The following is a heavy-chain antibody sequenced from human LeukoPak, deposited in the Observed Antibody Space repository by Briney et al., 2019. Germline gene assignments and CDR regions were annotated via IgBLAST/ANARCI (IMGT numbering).Heavy chain of an antibody. CDR1: GYTFTGYY. V-gene: IGHV1-2*02. CDR2: INPNSGGT. Sequence: ASVKVSCKASGYTFTGYYMHWVRQAPGQGLEWMGWINPNSGGTNYAQKFQGRVTMTRDTSISTAYMELSRLRSDDTAVYYCATRVLWRMLDCFDLWGQGTMVTVS. CDR3: ATRVLWRMLDCFDL. D-gene: IGHD3-16*01. J-gene: IGHJ3*01.